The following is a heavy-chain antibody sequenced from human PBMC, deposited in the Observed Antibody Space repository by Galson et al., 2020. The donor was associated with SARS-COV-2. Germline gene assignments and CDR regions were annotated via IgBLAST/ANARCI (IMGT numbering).Heavy chain of an antibody. CDR1: GFTLSSYA. CDR2: ISGSGGST. CDR3: AKDTYYYDSSGYYHTDAFDI. V-gene: IGHV3-23*01. Sequence: GGSLRLSCAASGFTLSSYAMSWVRQAQGKGREWVSAISGSGGSTYYGDSLKGRFTISRDNSKNTLYRQMNSLRAEDTAVYYCAKDTYYYDSSGYYHTDAFDIWGQGTMVTVSS. D-gene: IGHD3-22*01. J-gene: IGHJ3*02.